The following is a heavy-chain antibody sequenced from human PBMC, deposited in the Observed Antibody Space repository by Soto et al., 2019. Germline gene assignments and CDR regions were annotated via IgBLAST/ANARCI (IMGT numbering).Heavy chain of an antibody. J-gene: IGHJ4*02. Sequence: QVQLVQSRAEVKKTGASVKVSCKASGYTFTTYAIHWVRQAPGQGLEWMGWISTDNGNTRYSQKVQGRVTLTTDTSTSTAYMEVSSLTSDDTAVFYCARDRLFYAWGSQYGNYFDSWGQGTLVTVSS. CDR2: ISTDNGNT. CDR1: GYTFTTYA. D-gene: IGHD3-10*01. V-gene: IGHV1-18*01. CDR3: ARDRLFYAWGSQYGNYFDS.